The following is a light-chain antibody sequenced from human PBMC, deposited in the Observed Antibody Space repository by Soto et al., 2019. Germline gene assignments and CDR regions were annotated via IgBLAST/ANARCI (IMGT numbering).Light chain of an antibody. CDR3: QQYSFWPLT. CDR2: GAS. J-gene: IGKJ4*01. Sequence: EIVMTQSPATLSVSPGERATLSCRASQSVSSNLAWYQQKPGQAPRLLIYGASTRATDIPARFSGSGSGTEFTLTISSLQSEDFAVYYCQQYSFWPLTFGGWAKVEIK. V-gene: IGKV3-15*01. CDR1: QSVSSN.